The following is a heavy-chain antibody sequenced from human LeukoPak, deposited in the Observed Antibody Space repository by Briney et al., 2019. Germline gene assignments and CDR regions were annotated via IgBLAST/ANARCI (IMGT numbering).Heavy chain of an antibody. CDR2: INPNSGAT. V-gene: IGHV1-2*07. J-gene: IGHJ6*02. CDR1: GYTLTSYY. CDR3: PRDLDV. Sequence: ASVNLSFKAYGYTLTSYYMHWVRHPPGHGLEWMGWINPNSGATNYAHSFPARVTMTRDPSIITAYMALSRQTSDYTASYYCPRDLDVWGQGTTVTVCS.